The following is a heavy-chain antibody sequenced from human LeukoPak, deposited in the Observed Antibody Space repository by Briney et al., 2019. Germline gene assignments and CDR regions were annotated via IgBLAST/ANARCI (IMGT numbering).Heavy chain of an antibody. D-gene: IGHD6-13*01. J-gene: IGHJ6*03. V-gene: IGHV3-23*01. Sequence: PGGSLRLSCAASGFTFSGYAMSWVRQAPGKGLEWVSAISGSGGSTYYADSVKGRFTISRDNSKNTLYLQMNSLRAEDTAVYYCARESGSWSPWYYYYMDAWGKGTTVTVSS. CDR2: ISGSGGST. CDR1: GFTFSGYA. CDR3: ARESGSWSPWYYYYMDA.